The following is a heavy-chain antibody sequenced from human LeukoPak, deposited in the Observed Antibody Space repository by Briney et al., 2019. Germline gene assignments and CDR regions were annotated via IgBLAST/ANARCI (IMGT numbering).Heavy chain of an antibody. V-gene: IGHV3-23*01. CDR1: GFTFSSYA. J-gene: IGHJ5*02. D-gene: IGHD3-22*01. Sequence: GGSLRLSCAASGFTFSSYAMSWVRQAPGKGLEWVSAISGSGGSTYYADSVKGRFTISRDNSKNTLYLQMNSLRAEDTAVYYCARDYDYYDSSGYYSPWGQGTLVTVSS. CDR3: ARDYDYYDSSGYYSP. CDR2: ISGSGGST.